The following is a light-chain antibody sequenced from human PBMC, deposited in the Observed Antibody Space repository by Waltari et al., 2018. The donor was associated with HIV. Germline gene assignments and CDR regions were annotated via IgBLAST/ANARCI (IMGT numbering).Light chain of an antibody. CDR1: NSNIGTNS. Sequence: QPVLTQPPSASGTPGHGVTISCSGSNSNIGTNSVYWYQHLPGMAPKLLIYRNNRRPSSIPGRFSGSRSGTSASLAISGLRSEDEADYYCATWDDSLIWVFGGGTKLTVL. CDR2: RNN. J-gene: IGLJ3*02. V-gene: IGLV1-47*01. CDR3: ATWDDSLIWV.